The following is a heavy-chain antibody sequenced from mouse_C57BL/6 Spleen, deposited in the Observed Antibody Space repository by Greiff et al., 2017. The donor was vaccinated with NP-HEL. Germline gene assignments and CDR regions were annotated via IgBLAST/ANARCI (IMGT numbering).Heavy chain of an antibody. V-gene: IGHV14-4*01. CDR1: GFNIKDDY. Sequence: VQLKESGAELVRPGASVKLSCTASGFNIKDDYMHWVKQRPEQGLEWIGWIDPENGDTEYASKFQGKATITADTSSNTAYLQLSSLTSEDTAVYYCTGVRLFAYWGQGTLVTVSA. CDR2: IDPENGDT. CDR3: TGVRLFAY. J-gene: IGHJ3*01. D-gene: IGHD2-14*01.